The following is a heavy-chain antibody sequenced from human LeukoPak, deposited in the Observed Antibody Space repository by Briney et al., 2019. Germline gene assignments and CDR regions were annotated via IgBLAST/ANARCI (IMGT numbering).Heavy chain of an antibody. CDR2: INPNSGGT. CDR3: ARGPQRSAGIDH. Sequence: ASVKGSCKASGYTFTGYYMHWVRQAPGQGLEWMGWINPNSGGTNYAQKFQGRVTMTRDTSISTAYMELSRLRSDDTAVYYCARGPQRSAGIDHWGQGTLVTVSS. V-gene: IGHV1-2*02. D-gene: IGHD6-13*01. CDR1: GYTFTGYY. J-gene: IGHJ5*02.